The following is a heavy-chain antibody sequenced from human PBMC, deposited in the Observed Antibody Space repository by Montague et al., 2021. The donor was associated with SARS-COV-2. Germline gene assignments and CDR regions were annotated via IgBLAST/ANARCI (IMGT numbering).Heavy chain of an antibody. CDR2: IDWDDDK. D-gene: IGHD3-22*01. CDR3: ARTPYYYDSSGYYYGAFDI. V-gene: IGHV2-70*11. J-gene: IGHJ3*02. CDR1: GFSLSTSGMC. Sequence: PALVKPTQTLTLTCTFSGFSLSTSGMCMSWIRQPPGKALEWLARIDWDDDKYYSTSLKTRLTISKDTSKNQVVLTMTNMDPVDTATYYCARTPYYYDSSGYYYGAFDIWGQGTMVTVSS.